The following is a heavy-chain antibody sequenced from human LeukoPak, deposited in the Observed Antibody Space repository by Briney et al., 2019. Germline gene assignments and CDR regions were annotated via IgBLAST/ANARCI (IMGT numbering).Heavy chain of an antibody. CDR1: GFTFSNAW. CDR3: TTDGVKFTMIDDAFDI. CDR2: IKSKTDGGTT. J-gene: IGHJ3*02. Sequence: GGSLRLSCAASGFTFSNAWMSWVRQAPGKGLEWVGRIKSKTDGGTTDYAAPVKGRFTISRDDSKNTLYLQMNSLKTEDTAVYYCTTDGVKFTMIDDAFDIWGQGTMVTVSS. D-gene: IGHD3-22*01. V-gene: IGHV3-15*01.